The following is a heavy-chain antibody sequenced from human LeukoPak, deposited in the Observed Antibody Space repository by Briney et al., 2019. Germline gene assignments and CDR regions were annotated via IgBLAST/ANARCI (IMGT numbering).Heavy chain of an antibody. CDR1: GFTFSTYT. J-gene: IGHJ4*02. CDR2: ISSRSSYI. CDR3: AKEGPWMSGWYYFDY. Sequence: GGSLRLSCAASGFTFSTYTMNWVRQAPGKGLEWVSSISSRSSYIYYADSVKGRFTISRDNSKNTLYLQMNSLRAEDTAVYYCAKEGPWMSGWYYFDYWGQGTLVTVSS. V-gene: IGHV3-21*04. D-gene: IGHD6-19*01.